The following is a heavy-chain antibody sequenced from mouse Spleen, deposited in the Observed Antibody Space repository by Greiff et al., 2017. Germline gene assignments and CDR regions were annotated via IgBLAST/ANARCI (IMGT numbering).Heavy chain of an antibody. V-gene: IGHV2-5*01. CDR3: ATPYGNYLYYYAMDY. CDR2: IWRGGST. D-gene: IGHD2-1*01. Sequence: QVQLQQSGPGLVQPSQSLSITCTVSGFSLTSYGVHWVRQSPGKGLEWLGVIWRGGSTDYNAAFMSRLSITKDNSKSQVFFKMNSLQADDTAIYYCATPYGNYLYYYAMDYWGQGTSVTVSS. J-gene: IGHJ4*01. CDR1: GFSLTSYG.